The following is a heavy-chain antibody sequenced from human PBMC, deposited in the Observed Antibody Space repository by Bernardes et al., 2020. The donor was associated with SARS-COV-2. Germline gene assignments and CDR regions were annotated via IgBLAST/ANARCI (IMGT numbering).Heavy chain of an antibody. D-gene: IGHD3-9*01. CDR2: ISYDGANK. CDR3: VKVLRYSLDYFDH. J-gene: IGHJ4*02. V-gene: IGHV3-30*18. Sequence: GGSLRLSFAASRFTFTTHDMHWVRQAPGEGLEWVAAISYDGANKEYTDSVKGRFIISRDNSKNRMYLQMNSLRPEDTAVYYCVKVLRYSLDYFDHWGQGILVSV. CDR1: RFTFTTHD.